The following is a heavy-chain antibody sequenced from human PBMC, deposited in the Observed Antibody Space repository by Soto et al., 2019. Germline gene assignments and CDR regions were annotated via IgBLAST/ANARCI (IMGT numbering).Heavy chain of an antibody. CDR3: ARLGSGSGSRYYYYYYMDV. Sequence: SETLSLTCTVSGGSISSSSYYWGWIRQPPGKGLEWIGSIYYSGSTYYNPSLKSRVTISVDTSKNQFSLKLSSVTAADTAVYYCARLGSGSGSRYYYYYYMDVWGKGTTVTV. V-gene: IGHV4-39*01. J-gene: IGHJ6*03. CDR1: GGSISSSSYY. D-gene: IGHD3-10*01. CDR2: IYYSGST.